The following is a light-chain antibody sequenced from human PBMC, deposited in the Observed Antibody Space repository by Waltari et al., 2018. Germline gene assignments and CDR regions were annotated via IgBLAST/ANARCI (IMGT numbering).Light chain of an antibody. CDR2: DAS. J-gene: IGLJ3*02. CDR3: LLYSGGARV. CDR1: TGAAATGHY. V-gene: IGLV7-46*01. Sequence: QAVVTQEPSLSVPPGATVPLTRGSSTGAAATGHYPYWFQQKPAQVPRTPIYDASNKHSWTPARFSGSLLGGKAALTLSGAQPEDEADYYCLLYSGGARVFGGGTKLTVL.